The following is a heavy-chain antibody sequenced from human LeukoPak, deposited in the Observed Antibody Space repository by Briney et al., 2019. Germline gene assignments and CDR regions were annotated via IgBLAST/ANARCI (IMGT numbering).Heavy chain of an antibody. J-gene: IGHJ3*02. CDR2: IYYSGST. V-gene: IGHV4-39*01. CDR3: ASVVLAGVVTFDI. CDR1: GGSISSSSYY. D-gene: IGHD3-3*02. Sequence: PSETLSLTCTVSGGSISSSSYYWGWIRQPPGKGLEWIGSIYYSGSTYYNPSLKSRVTISVDTSKNQFSLKLSSVTAADTAVYYCASVVLAGVVTFDIWGQGTMVTVSS.